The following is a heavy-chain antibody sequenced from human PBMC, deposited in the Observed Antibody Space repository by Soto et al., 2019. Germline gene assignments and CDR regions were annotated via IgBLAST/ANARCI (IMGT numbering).Heavy chain of an antibody. CDR2: IYYSGST. J-gene: IGHJ5*02. D-gene: IGHD5-18*01. V-gene: IGHV4-39*01. CDR1: GGSISSSSYY. Sequence: PSETLSLTCTVSGGSISSSSYYWGWIRQPPGKGLEWIGSIYYSGSTYYNPSLKSRVTISVDTSKNQFSLKLSSVTAADTAVYFCAGIQSKRLSGLDPWGQGTLVTVPQ. CDR3: AGIQSKRLSGLDP.